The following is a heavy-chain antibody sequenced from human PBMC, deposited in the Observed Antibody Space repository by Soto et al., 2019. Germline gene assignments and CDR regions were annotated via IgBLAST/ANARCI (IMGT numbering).Heavy chain of an antibody. J-gene: IGHJ6*02. CDR2: ISWNSGSI. CDR3: AKDMGCSSTSCYYYYGMDV. CDR1: GFTFDDYA. D-gene: IGHD2-2*01. Sequence: GGSLRLSCAASGFTFDDYAMHWVRQAPGKGLEWVSGISWNSGSIGYADSVKGRLTISRDNAKNSLYLQMNSLRAEDTALYYCAKDMGCSSTSCYYYYGMDVWGQGTTVTSP. V-gene: IGHV3-9*01.